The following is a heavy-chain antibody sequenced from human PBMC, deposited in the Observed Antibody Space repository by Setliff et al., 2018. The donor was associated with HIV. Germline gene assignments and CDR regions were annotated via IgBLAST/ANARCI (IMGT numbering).Heavy chain of an antibody. V-gene: IGHV3-15*01. CDR2: IKHQDVGGTA. CDR3: TTDHDGSGRYYVTQVS. J-gene: IGHJ1*01. CDR1: GGSISTYY. D-gene: IGHD3-22*01. Sequence: ETLSLTCTISGGSISTYYWSWIRQPAGKGLEWIGYIKHQDVGGTAEYAAPVKGRFTISRDDSKNTVYLQMNSLKTEDTAVYFCTTDHDGSGRYYVTQVSWGQGTLVTVSS.